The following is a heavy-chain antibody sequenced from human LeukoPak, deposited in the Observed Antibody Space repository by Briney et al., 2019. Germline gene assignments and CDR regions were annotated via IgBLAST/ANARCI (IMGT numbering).Heavy chain of an antibody. CDR3: ARVVPRRYYDQPSNKFDP. CDR2: MNPNSGNT. CDR1: GYTFTSYD. V-gene: IGHV1-8*01. D-gene: IGHD3-22*01. J-gene: IGHJ5*02. Sequence: ASVKVSCKASGYTFTSYDINWVRQATGQGLEWMGWMNPNSGNTGYAQKFQGRVTMTRNTSISTAYMELSSLRSEDTAIYYCARVVPRRYYDQPSNKFDPWGQGTLVTVSS.